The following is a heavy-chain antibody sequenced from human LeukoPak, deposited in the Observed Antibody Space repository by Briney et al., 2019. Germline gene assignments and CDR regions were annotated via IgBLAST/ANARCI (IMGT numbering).Heavy chain of an antibody. CDR3: AELGITMIGGV. CDR2: INSDGSST. J-gene: IGHJ6*04. V-gene: IGHV3-74*01. Sequence: GGSLRLSCAASGFTFSSYGMSWVRQAPGRGRVWVSRINSDGSSTIYADSVKGRFTISRDNAKNTLYLQMNSLRAEDTAVYYCAELGITMIGGVWGKGTTVTISS. D-gene: IGHD3-10*02. CDR1: GFTFSSYG.